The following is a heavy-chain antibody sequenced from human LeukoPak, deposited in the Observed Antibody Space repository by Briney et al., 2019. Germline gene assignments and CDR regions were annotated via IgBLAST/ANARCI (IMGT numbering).Heavy chain of an antibody. D-gene: IGHD3-22*01. Sequence: PGGSLRLSCAASGFTFSSYSMNWVRQAPGKGLEWVSSISSSSSYIYYADSVKGRFTISRDNSKNTLYLQMNSLRAEDTAVYYCAKGIRTRHLIYDRDDYYYYMDVWGKGTTVTISS. CDR1: GFTFSSYS. CDR2: ISSSSSYI. CDR3: AKGIRTRHLIYDRDDYYYYMDV. V-gene: IGHV3-21*01. J-gene: IGHJ6*03.